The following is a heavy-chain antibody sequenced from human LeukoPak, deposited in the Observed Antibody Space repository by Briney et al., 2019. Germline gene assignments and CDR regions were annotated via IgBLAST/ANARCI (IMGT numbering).Heavy chain of an antibody. CDR1: GFTFSSYS. CDR2: ISSSSYI. CDR3: ARQRGTLTLDY. J-gene: IGHJ4*02. Sequence: GGSLRLSCAASGFTFSSYSMNWVRQAPGKGLEWVSSISSSSYIYYADSVKGRFTISRDNAKNSLYLQMNSLRAEDTAVYYCARQRGTLTLDYWGQGTLVTLSS. D-gene: IGHD1-14*01. V-gene: IGHV3-21*01.